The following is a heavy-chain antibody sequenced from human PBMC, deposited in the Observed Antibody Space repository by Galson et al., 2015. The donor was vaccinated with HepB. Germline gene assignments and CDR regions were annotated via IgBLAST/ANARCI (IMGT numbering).Heavy chain of an antibody. CDR2: INPSGGST. Sequence: QSGAEVKKPGASVKISCKASGYTFTSYYMHWVRQAPGQGLEWMGIINPSGGSTSYAQKLQGRVTMTRDTSTSTVYLELSSLRSEDTAVYYCARDGAVAGHYNYYGMDVWGQGTTVTVSS. CDR1: GYTFTSYY. CDR3: ARDGAVAGHYNYYGMDV. V-gene: IGHV1-46*04. D-gene: IGHD6-19*01. J-gene: IGHJ6*02.